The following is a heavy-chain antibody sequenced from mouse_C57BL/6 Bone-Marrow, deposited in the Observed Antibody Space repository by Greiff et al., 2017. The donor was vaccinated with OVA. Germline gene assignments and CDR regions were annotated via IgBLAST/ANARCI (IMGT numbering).Heavy chain of an antibody. CDR3: ARGDWDYFDY. V-gene: IGHV1-84*01. CDR2: IYPGSGNT. CDR1: GYTFTDYY. D-gene: IGHD4-1*01. J-gene: IGHJ2*01. Sequence: QVQLKESGPELGKPGASVKISCKASGYTFTDYYINWVKQRPGQGLEWIGWIYPGSGNTKYNEKFKGKATLTVYTSSSTAYMQLSSLTSEDSAVYFCARGDWDYFDYWGQGTTLTVSS.